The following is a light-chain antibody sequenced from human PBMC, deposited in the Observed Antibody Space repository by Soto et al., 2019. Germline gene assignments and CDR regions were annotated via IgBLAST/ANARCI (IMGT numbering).Light chain of an antibody. Sequence: EIVLTQSPGTLSLSPGERATLSCRASQSVAGTHLAWFQQKPGGAPRLLIYGASSRATGIPDRFSGSGAGTDFTLTIGRLEPEDFAVYYCQQYSSSPYTFGQGTKLEIK. CDR3: QQYSSSPYT. V-gene: IGKV3-20*01. J-gene: IGKJ2*01. CDR1: QSVAGTH. CDR2: GAS.